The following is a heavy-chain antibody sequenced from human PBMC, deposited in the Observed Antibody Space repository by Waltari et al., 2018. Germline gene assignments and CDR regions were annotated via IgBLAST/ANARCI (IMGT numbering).Heavy chain of an antibody. D-gene: IGHD1-26*01. CDR3: AKGHSGSYGLDS. J-gene: IGHJ4*02. V-gene: IGHV3-9*01. CDR1: GFTFDDYA. Sequence: EVQLVESGGGLVQPGRSLRLSCAASGFTFDDYAMHWVRQAPGKGREWVSGISWNSGNIGYADSVKGRFTISRDNAKNSLYLQMNSLRTGDTALYYCAKGHSGSYGLDSWGQGTLVTVSP. CDR2: ISWNSGNI.